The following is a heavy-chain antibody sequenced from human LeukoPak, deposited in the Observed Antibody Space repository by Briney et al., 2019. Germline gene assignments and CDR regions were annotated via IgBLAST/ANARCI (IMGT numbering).Heavy chain of an antibody. J-gene: IGHJ4*02. Sequence: ASVKVSCKASGYTFTGYYMHWVRQAPGQGLEWMGWIYPNTGATKYAQKFQGRVTMTRDTSISTAYMELSGLRSDDTAVYYCARARYYDSSDLTDWGQGTLVTVSS. D-gene: IGHD3-22*01. V-gene: IGHV1-2*02. CDR1: GYTFTGYY. CDR3: ARARYYDSSDLTD. CDR2: IYPNTGAT.